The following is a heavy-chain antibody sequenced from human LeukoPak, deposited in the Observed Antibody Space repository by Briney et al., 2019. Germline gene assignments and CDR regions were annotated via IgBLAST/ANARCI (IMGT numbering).Heavy chain of an antibody. Sequence: GGSLRLSCAASGFTFSDYAMHWVRQAPGKGLEWVAVIWYDGSNKYYADSVKGRFTISRDNSKNTLYLQMNSLRAEDTAVYYCAKSRVPYYDILTGTLFGWFDPWGQGTRVTVSS. J-gene: IGHJ5*02. V-gene: IGHV3-33*06. D-gene: IGHD3-9*01. CDR3: AKSRVPYYDILTGTLFGWFDP. CDR2: IWYDGSNK. CDR1: GFTFSDYA.